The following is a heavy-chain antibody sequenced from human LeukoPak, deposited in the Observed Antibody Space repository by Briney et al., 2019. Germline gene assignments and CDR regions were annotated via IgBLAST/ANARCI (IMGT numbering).Heavy chain of an antibody. CDR1: GYSISSGYY. V-gene: IGHV4-38-2*02. CDR2: IYYSGST. D-gene: IGHD3-16*01. CDR3: ARDLPGYYDYVWGSSTRGY. Sequence: SETLSLTCTVSGYSISSGYYWGWIRPPPGKGLEWIGSIYYSGSTYYNPSLKSRVTISVDTSKNQFSLKLSSVTAADTAVYYCARDLPGYYDYVWGSSTRGYWGQGTLVTVSS. J-gene: IGHJ4*02.